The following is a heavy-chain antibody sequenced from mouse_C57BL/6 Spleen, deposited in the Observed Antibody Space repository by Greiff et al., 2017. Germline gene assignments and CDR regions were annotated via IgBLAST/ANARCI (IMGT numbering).Heavy chain of an antibody. CDR1: GYTFTSYW. CDR2: IHPNSGST. V-gene: IGHV1-64*01. CDR3: ARKSTTGARDY. D-gene: IGHD1-1*01. J-gene: IGHJ4*01. Sequence: QVQLQQPGAELVKPGASVKLSCKASGYTFTSYWMHWVKQRPGQGLEWIGMIHPNSGSTNYNEKFKSKATLTVDKSSSTAYMQLSSLTSEDSAVYYCARKSTTGARDYWGQGTSVTVSA.